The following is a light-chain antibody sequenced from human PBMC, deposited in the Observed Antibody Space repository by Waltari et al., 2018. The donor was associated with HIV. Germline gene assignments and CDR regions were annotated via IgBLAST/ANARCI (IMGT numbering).Light chain of an antibody. V-gene: IGKV1-5*03. CDR3: QQYNTYSRT. J-gene: IGKJ1*01. CDR2: KAS. Sequence: DIQMTQSPSTLSASVGDRVTITCRASQSISSWLAWYQQKPGKAPNLLIYKASNLESGFPSRFSGSGSGTEFTLTISRLQSDDFATYYCQQYNTYSRTFGQGTKVEIK. CDR1: QSISSW.